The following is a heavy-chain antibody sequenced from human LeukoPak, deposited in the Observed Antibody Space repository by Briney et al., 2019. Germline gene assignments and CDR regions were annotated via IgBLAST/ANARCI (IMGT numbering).Heavy chain of an antibody. CDR1: GFTFSDYE. D-gene: IGHD5-18*01. V-gene: IGHV3-48*03. Sequence: GGSLRLSCAASGFTFSDYEMNWVRQAPGKGLEWLSYISNSGSTIYYADSVKGRFTISRDNAKNSLYLQMNSLRAEDTAVYYCARDRGYSYGYFDSWGQGTLVTVSS. J-gene: IGHJ4*02. CDR2: ISNSGSTI. CDR3: ARDRGYSYGYFDS.